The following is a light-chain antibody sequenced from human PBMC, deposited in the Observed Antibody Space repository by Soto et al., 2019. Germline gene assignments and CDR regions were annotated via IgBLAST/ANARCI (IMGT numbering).Light chain of an antibody. CDR1: ERRIHSDGSTY. J-gene: IGKJ1*01. Sequence: DVVMTQSPLSLPVTLGQPASISCRSSERRIHSDGSTYLSWFQQRPGQSPRRLIYEVSDRDSGVPDRFSGSGSGTDFTLKISRVEAEDVGVYYCMQGTHWPWTFGQGTEVEIK. CDR3: MQGTHWPWT. V-gene: IGKV2-30*02. CDR2: EVS.